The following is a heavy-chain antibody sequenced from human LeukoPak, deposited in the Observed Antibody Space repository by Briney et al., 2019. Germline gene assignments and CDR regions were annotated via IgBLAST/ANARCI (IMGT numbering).Heavy chain of an antibody. D-gene: IGHD6-6*01. CDR2: IYYSGST. CDR1: GGSISSYY. J-gene: IGHJ4*02. Sequence: SETLSLTCTVSGGSISSYYWSWIRQPPGKGLEWIGYIYYSGSTNYNPSLKSRVTISVDTSKDQFSLKLSSVTAADTAVYYCARGLYGSSPFDYWAREPWSPSPQ. V-gene: IGHV4-59*01. CDR3: ARGLYGSSPFDY.